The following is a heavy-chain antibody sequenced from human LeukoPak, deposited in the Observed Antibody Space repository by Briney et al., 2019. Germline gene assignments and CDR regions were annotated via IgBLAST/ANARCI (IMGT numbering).Heavy chain of an antibody. Sequence: SETLSLTCAVYGGSFSGYYWSWIRQPPGKGLEWIGEINHSGSTNYNPSLKSRVTISADTSKNQFSLKLSSVTAADTAVYYCARGPGQFVRTPPRGWFDPWGQGTLVTVSS. CDR2: INHSGST. J-gene: IGHJ5*02. CDR3: ARGPGQFVRTPPRGWFDP. V-gene: IGHV4-34*01. D-gene: IGHD6-6*01. CDR1: GGSFSGYY.